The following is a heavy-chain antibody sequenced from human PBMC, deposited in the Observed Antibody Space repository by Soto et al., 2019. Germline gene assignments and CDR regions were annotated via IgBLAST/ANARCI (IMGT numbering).Heavy chain of an antibody. CDR1: GFTFSSYA. D-gene: IGHD3-22*01. V-gene: IGHV3-23*01. Sequence: EVQLLESGGGLVQPGGSLRLSCAASGFTFSSYAMSWVRQAPGKGLEWVSAISGSGGSIYYADSVKGRFTISRDNSKNPLYLQMSSLRAEDTAVYYCAKVRDSSGYYGYWGQGTLVTVSS. J-gene: IGHJ4*02. CDR3: AKVRDSSGYYGY. CDR2: ISGSGGSI.